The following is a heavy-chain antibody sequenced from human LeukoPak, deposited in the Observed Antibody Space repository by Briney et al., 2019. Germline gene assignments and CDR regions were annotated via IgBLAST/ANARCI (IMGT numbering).Heavy chain of an antibody. V-gene: IGHV3-21*04. D-gene: IGHD3-22*01. Sequence: GGSLRLSCAASGFTFSSYSMNWVRQAPGKGLEWVSSISSSSRYMYYADSAKGRFTISRDNAKNSLYLQMNSLRAADTAVYYCARERRTSRIITMIRKHDQKPSYYMDVWGKGTTVTISS. CDR2: ISSSSRYM. J-gene: IGHJ6*03. CDR1: GFTFSSYS. CDR3: ARERRTSRIITMIRKHDQKPSYYMDV.